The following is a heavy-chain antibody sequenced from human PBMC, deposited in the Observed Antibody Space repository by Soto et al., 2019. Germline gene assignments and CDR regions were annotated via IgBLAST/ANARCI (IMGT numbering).Heavy chain of an antibody. CDR2: IYDSGAT. J-gene: IGHJ5*02. Sequence: SETLSLTCAVSGVSGSSDNWWSWVRQPPGKGLEWVGEIYDSGATNYSPSLKSRVTISVDWSKNQFSLKVTSVTAADTAVYYCARVSSSSRTWFDPWGQGTLVTVSS. V-gene: IGHV4-4*02. CDR3: ARVSSSSRTWFDP. D-gene: IGHD6-6*01. CDR1: GVSGSSDNW.